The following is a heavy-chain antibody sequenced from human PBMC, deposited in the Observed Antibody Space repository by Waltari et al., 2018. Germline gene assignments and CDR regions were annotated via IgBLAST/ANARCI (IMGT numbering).Heavy chain of an antibody. CDR3: ALLPRD. CDR2: IYSGGST. CDR1: GFPFSSYA. Sequence: EVQLLESGVGLVQPGGSLRLSCAAFGFPFSSYAMSWVRQAPGKGLEWVSVIYSGGSTYYADSVKGRFTISRDNSKNTLYLQMNSLRAEDTAVYYCALLPRDWGQGTLVTVSS. J-gene: IGHJ4*02. D-gene: IGHD2-15*01. V-gene: IGHV3-23*03.